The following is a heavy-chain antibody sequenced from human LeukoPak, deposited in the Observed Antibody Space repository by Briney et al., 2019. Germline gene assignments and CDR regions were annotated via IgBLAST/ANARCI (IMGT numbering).Heavy chain of an antibody. Sequence: SETLSLTCTVSGGSISSGDDYWSWIRQPPGKVLEWIGYIYYSGSTYYNPSLKRRVTISVDTSKNQFSLKLSSVTAADTAVYYCAREGVDDAFDIWGQGTMVTVSS. CDR2: IYYSGST. J-gene: IGHJ3*02. V-gene: IGHV4-30-4*08. D-gene: IGHD2-15*01. CDR3: AREGVDDAFDI. CDR1: GGSISSGDDY.